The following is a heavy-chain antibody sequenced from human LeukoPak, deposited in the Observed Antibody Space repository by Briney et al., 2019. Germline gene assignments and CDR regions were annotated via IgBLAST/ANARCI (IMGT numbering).Heavy chain of an antibody. V-gene: IGHV3-23*01. CDR1: GFTFSSYA. J-gene: IGHJ5*02. CDR2: ISGSSGNT. Sequence: GGSLRLSCAASGFTFSSYAMSWVRQAPGKGLEWVSAISGSSGNTYYADSVKGRFTISRDNAKNSLYLQMNSLRAEDTAVYYCARGAEVVPATTNWFDPWGQGTLVTVSS. CDR3: ARGAEVVPATTNWFDP. D-gene: IGHD2-2*01.